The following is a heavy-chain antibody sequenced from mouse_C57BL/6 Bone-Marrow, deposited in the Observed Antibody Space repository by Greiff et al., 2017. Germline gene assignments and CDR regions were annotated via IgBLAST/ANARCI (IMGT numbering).Heavy chain of an antibody. J-gene: IGHJ4*01. CDR3: ARGGLLRAMDY. D-gene: IGHD1-1*01. CDR1: GYAFSSSW. V-gene: IGHV1-82*01. Sequence: VKLQESGPELVKPGASVKISCQASGYAFSSSWMNWVKQRPGKGLEWIGRIYPGDGDTNYNGKFKGKATLTADKSSSAAYMQLSSLASEDSAVYFCARGGLLRAMDYWGQGTSVTVSS. CDR2: IYPGDGDT.